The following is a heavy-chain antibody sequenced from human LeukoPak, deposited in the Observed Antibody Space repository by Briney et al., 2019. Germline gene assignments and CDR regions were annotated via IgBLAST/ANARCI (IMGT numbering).Heavy chain of an antibody. J-gene: IGHJ6*02. D-gene: IGHD4-23*01. CDR1: GFTFSSYW. CDR2: IKQDGSEK. CDR3: AKLQSDGLRTYYGMDV. Sequence: GGSLRLSCAASGFTFSSYWLSWVRQAPGKGLEWVANIKQDGSEKYYVDSVKGRFTISRDNAKNLLYLQMNSLRAEDTAVYYCAKLQSDGLRTYYGMDVWGQGTTVTVSS. V-gene: IGHV3-7*03.